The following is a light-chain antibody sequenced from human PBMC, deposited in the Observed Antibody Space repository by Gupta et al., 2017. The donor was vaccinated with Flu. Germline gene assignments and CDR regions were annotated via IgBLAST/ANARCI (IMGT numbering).Light chain of an antibody. CDR3: QSADSSGTYKV. CDR2: KDS. J-gene: IGLJ3*02. CDR1: ALPKQY. V-gene: IGLV3-25*02. Sequence: SYELTQPPSVSVSPGQTARITCSGDALPKQYAYWYQQKPGQAPVLVIYKDSERPAGIPGRFSGSSSGTTVTLTISGVQAEDAADYYCQSADSSGTYKVFGGGTKLTVL.